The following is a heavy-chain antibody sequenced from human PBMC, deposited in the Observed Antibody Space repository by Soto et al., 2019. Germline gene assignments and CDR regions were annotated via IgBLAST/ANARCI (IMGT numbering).Heavy chain of an antibody. CDR1: GFTFSSYA. D-gene: IGHD6-13*01. J-gene: IGHJ3*02. V-gene: IGHV3-23*01. Sequence: PGGSLRLSCAASGFTFSSYAMSWVRQAPGKGLEWVSAISGSGGSTYYADSVKGRFTISRDNSKNTLYLQMNSLRAEDTAVYYCGSGWGFGSSWYDAFDIWGQGTMVTVSS. CDR2: ISGSGGST. CDR3: GSGWGFGSSWYDAFDI.